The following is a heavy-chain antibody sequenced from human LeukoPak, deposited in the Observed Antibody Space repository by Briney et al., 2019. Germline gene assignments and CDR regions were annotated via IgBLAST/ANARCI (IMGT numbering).Heavy chain of an antibody. V-gene: IGHV3-7*01. CDR2: IKQDGSEK. Sequence: PGGPLTLFCAASGFTFSSYWMSWVRHARGKGVEWVGNIKQDGSEKYYVDSVKGRFTISRDNAKNSLYLQMNSLRAEDTAVYYCARDSTEYYYYYYYMDVWGKGATVTVCS. J-gene: IGHJ6*03. CDR1: GFTFSSYW. D-gene: IGHD1-14*01. CDR3: ARDSTEYYYYYYYMDV.